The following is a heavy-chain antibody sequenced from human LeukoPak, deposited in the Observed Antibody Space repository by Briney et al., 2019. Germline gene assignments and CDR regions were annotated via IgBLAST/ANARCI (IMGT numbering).Heavy chain of an antibody. CDR1: GFTFSSYD. J-gene: IGHJ6*03. CDR2: IGTAGDT. V-gene: IGHV3-13*01. Sequence: GGSLRLSCAASGFTFSSYDMHWVRQATGKGLEWVSAIGTAGDTYYPGSVKGRFTISRENAKNSLYLQMNSLRAGDTAVYYCARSLYGSGSYPNYYHYYMDVWGKGTTVTISS. D-gene: IGHD3-10*01. CDR3: ARSLYGSGSYPNYYHYYMDV.